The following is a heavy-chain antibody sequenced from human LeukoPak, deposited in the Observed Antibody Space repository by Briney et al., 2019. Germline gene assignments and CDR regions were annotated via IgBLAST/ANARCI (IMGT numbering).Heavy chain of an antibody. D-gene: IGHD2-2*01. Sequence: SETLSLTCAVYGGSFSGYYWSWIRQPPGKGLEWIGEINHSGSTNYNPSLESGVTISVDTSKNQFSLKLSSVTAADTAVYYCARVDTVGCSSTSCTNFDYWGQGTLVTVSS. CDR2: INHSGST. CDR1: GGSFSGYY. CDR3: ARVDTVGCSSTSCTNFDY. V-gene: IGHV4-34*01. J-gene: IGHJ4*02.